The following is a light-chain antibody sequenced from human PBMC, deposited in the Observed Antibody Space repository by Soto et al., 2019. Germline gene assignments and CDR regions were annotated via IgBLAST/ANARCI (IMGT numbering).Light chain of an antibody. V-gene: IGKV1-13*02. CDR2: IAS. J-gene: IGKJ5*01. CDR1: QGITAA. Sequence: AIQLTQSPSSLSASVGDTVTITCRASQGITAALAWYQQKPGKAPKLLISIASSLEIGVPSRFSGSGSGTDFTLTITNLQPEDFATYYCQQFNSYPITFGQGTRLEIK. CDR3: QQFNSYPIT.